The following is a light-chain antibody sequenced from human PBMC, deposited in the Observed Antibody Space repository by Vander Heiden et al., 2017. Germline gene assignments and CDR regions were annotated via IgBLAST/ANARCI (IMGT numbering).Light chain of an antibody. Sequence: DIVMTQSPDSLAVSLGERATINCKSSQSVLYSSNNKNYLAWYQQKPGQPPKLLIYWASTRESGVPDRFSGSGSGTDFTLTISSLQAEDVAVYYCQQYDSTPQTFGAGTKVEIK. J-gene: IGKJ4*01. CDR3: QQYDSTPQT. CDR1: QSVLYSSNNKNY. CDR2: WAS. V-gene: IGKV4-1*01.